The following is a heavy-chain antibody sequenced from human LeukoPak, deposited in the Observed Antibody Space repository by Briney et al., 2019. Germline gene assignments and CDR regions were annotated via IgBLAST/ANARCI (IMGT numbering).Heavy chain of an antibody. CDR1: GYTLTELS. CDR3: ATAGGDYYGSGRPFDY. Sequence: GASVKVSCKVSGYTLTELSMHWARQAPGRGLEWMGGFDPEDGETIYAQKFQGRVTMTEDTSTDTAYMELSSLRSEDTAVYYCATAGGDYYGSGRPFDYWGQGTLVTVSS. D-gene: IGHD3-10*01. J-gene: IGHJ4*02. V-gene: IGHV1-24*01. CDR2: FDPEDGET.